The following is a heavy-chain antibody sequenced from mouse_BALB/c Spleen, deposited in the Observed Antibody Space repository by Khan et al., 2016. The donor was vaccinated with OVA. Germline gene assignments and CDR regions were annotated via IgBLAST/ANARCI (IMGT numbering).Heavy chain of an antibody. V-gene: IGHV14-3*02. CDR2: IDPANGNT. J-gene: IGHJ4*01. CDR3: ASGKIQYYGSYAMDY. CDR1: GFNIKDTY. D-gene: IGHD1-2*01. Sequence: VQLKQSGAELVKPGASVKLSCTASGFNIKDTYMHWVKQRPEQGLEWIGGIDPANGNTKYDPKFQGKATITADTSSNTAYLQLSSLTSEDTDVYYCASGKIQYYGSYAMDYWGQGTSVTVSS.